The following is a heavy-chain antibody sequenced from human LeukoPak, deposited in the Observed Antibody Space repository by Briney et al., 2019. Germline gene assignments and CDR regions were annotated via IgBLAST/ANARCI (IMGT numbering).Heavy chain of an antibody. J-gene: IGHJ4*02. CDR2: ISGSGGST. V-gene: IGHV3-23*01. CDR3: ANSLWDASDY. Sequence: HPGGSLRLSCAASGFTFSSYAMSWVRQAPGKGLEWVSAISGSGGSTYYADSMKGRFTISRDNSKNTLYLQMNSLRAEDTAVYYCANSLWDASDYWGQGALVTVSS. D-gene: IGHD1-26*01. CDR1: GFTFSSYA.